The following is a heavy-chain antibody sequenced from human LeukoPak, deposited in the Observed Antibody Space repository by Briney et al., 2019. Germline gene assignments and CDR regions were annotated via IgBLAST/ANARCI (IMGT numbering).Heavy chain of an antibody. J-gene: IGHJ4*02. CDR3: VRGPHIAATSY. D-gene: IGHD6-25*01. Sequence: PGGSLRLSCAATGFSFTTYWMSWVRQAPGKGLEWVANIKEDGSDKYYVDSVKGRFAISRDNAKKSLYLQINTLRAEDTAVYYCVRGPHIAATSYWGQGTLVTVSS. V-gene: IGHV3-7*03. CDR2: IKEDGSDK. CDR1: GFSFTTYW.